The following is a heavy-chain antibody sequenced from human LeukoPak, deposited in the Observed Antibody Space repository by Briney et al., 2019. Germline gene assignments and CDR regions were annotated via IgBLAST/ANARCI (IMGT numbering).Heavy chain of an antibody. J-gene: IGHJ2*01. CDR3: ARDPAATGRYWYFEL. D-gene: IGHD6-13*01. Sequence: PSETLSLTCIVSGRSIISYYWRWTRPPAGEGLEWDGGIYTSGSTNYNPSLKSPVTMSVDTSKNQFSLKRSSVTAADTAVYYWARDPAATGRYWYFELWGRGTLVTVSS. CDR1: GRSIISYY. CDR2: IYTSGST. V-gene: IGHV4-4*07.